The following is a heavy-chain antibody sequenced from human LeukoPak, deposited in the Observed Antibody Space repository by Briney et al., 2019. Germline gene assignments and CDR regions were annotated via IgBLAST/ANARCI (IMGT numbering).Heavy chain of an antibody. CDR1: GGTFSSYA. V-gene: IGHV1-8*02. J-gene: IGHJ6*02. D-gene: IGHD3-3*01. CDR3: ARGHSHLGVVRKGKPDYYYYYGMDV. Sequence: ASVKVSCKASGGTFSSYAISWVRQATGQGLEWMGWMNPNSGNTGYAQKFQGRVTMTRNTSISTAYMELSSLRSEDTAVYYCARGHSHLGVVRKGKPDYYYYYGMDVWGQGTTVTVSS. CDR2: MNPNSGNT.